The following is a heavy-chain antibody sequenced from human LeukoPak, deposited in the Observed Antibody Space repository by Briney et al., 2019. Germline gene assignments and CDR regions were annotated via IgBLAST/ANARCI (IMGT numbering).Heavy chain of an antibody. D-gene: IGHD3-22*01. CDR1: GFTFSSCD. Sequence: GGSLRLSCAASGFTFSSCDMSWVRQAPGKGLEWVSGISGSGGSTYYADSVKGRFTISRDNSKNTLYLQMNSLRAEDTAVYYCAKRGNYDSSGYYFDYWGQGTLVTVSS. CDR3: AKRGNYDSSGYYFDY. J-gene: IGHJ4*02. CDR2: ISGSGGST. V-gene: IGHV3-23*01.